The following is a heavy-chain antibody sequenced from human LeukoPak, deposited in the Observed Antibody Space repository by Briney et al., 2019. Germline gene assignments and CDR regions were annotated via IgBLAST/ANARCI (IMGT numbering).Heavy chain of an antibody. D-gene: IGHD5-18*01. CDR3: VRVHVGTDMVDIDY. J-gene: IGHJ4*02. Sequence: PGGSLRLSCAASGFTFRSHGMQWVRQAPGKGLEWVAVIWYDGSKTYYADSVKGRFTISRDTARNTLYLQMNSLRAEDTAVYYCVRVHVGTDMVDIDYWGQGTLVTVSS. CDR1: GFTFRSHG. V-gene: IGHV3-33*03. CDR2: IWYDGSKT.